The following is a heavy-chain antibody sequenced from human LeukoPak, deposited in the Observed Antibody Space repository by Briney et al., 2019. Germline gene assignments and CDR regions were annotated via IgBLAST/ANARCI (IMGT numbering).Heavy chain of an antibody. D-gene: IGHD1-26*01. V-gene: IGHV3-33*01. J-gene: IGHJ4*02. CDR2: IWYDGSNK. CDR1: GFTFSSYG. Sequence: GRSLRLSCAASGFTFSSYGMHWVRQAPGKGLEWVAVIWYDGSNKYYADSVKGRFTISRDNSKNTLDLQMTGLRAEDTAVYYCARERGRGRDSPWFDYWGQGIPVTVSS. CDR3: ARERGRGRDSPWFDY.